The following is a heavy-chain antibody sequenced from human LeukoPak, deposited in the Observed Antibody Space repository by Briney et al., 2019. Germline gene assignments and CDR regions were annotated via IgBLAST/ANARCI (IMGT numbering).Heavy chain of an antibody. CDR3: ARVCVVTLAFDI. V-gene: IGHV4-4*02. J-gene: IGHJ3*02. CDR1: GGSISSSNW. CDR2: IYHSGST. Sequence: PSGTLSLTCGVSGGSISSSNWWSWVRQPPGKGLEWIGEIYHSGSTNYNPSLKSRVTISVDKSKNQFCLNLSSVTAADTAVYYCARVCVVTLAFDIWGQGTMVTVSP. D-gene: IGHD2-21*01.